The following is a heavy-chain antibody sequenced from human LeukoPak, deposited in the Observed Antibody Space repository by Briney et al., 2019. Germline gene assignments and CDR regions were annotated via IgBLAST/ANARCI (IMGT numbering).Heavy chain of an antibody. CDR2: IYYSGST. CDR3: ARRRGYSYEPFDY. Sequence: SETLSLTCTVSGGSISSGDHYWSWIRQPPGKGLEWIGYIYYSGSTYYNPSLKSRVTISVDTSKNQFSLKLSSVTAADTAVYYCARRRGYSYEPFDYWGQGTLVTVSS. J-gene: IGHJ4*02. V-gene: IGHV4-30-4*08. CDR1: GGSISSGDHY. D-gene: IGHD5-18*01.